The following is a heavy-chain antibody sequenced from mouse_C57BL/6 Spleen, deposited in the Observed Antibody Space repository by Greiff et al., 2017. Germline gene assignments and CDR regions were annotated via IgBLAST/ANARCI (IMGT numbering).Heavy chain of an antibody. CDR3: SRLFPYYSNYFYAMDY. V-gene: IGHV14-2*01. CDR2: IDPEDGET. Sequence: VQLKESGAELVKPGASVKLSCTASGFNIKDYYMHWVKQRTEQGLEWIGRIDPEDGETKYAPQFQGKATITADTSSNTAYLQLSSLTSEDTAVYYCSRLFPYYSNYFYAMDYWGQGTSVTVSS. D-gene: IGHD2-5*01. J-gene: IGHJ4*01. CDR1: GFNIKDYY.